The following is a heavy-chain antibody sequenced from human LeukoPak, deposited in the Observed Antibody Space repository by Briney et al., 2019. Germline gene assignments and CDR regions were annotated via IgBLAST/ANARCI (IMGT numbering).Heavy chain of an antibody. CDR1: GFTFSSYA. J-gene: IGHJ4*02. D-gene: IGHD6-19*01. Sequence: GRSLRLSCAASGFTFSSYAMHWVRQAPGKGLEWVAVISYDGSNKYYADSVKGRFTISRDNSKNTLYLQMNSLRAEDTAVYYCARGSGIAVAGTSSAFDYWGQGTLVTVSS. V-gene: IGHV3-30-3*01. CDR3: ARGSGIAVAGTSSAFDY. CDR2: ISYDGSNK.